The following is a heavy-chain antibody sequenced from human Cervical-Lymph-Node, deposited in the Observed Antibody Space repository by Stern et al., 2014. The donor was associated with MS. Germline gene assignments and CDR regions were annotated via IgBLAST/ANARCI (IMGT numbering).Heavy chain of an antibody. J-gene: IGHJ4*02. D-gene: IGHD2-15*01. V-gene: IGHV2-5*02. CDR2: IYWDGDK. CDR1: GFSVTTAGVG. CDR3: AHSRVKYCRGGTCYSSLFDY. Sequence: QVTLRESGPTLVKPTQTVTLTCTLSGFSVTTAGVGVGWIRQPPGKALEWLGLIYWDGDKLYSPSLKNRLTITKDTSKNQVVLTMTNVDPVDTATYYCAHSRVKYCRGGTCYSSLFDYWGQGTLVTVSS.